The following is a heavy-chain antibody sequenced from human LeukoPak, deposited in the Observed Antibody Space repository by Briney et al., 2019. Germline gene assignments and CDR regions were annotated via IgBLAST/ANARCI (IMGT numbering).Heavy chain of an antibody. CDR1: GYTFTSYG. V-gene: IGHV1-2*02. CDR2: INPNSGDT. CDR3: ARDPRQWLVGTGVDY. J-gene: IGHJ4*02. Sequence: ASVKVSCKASGYTFTSYGISWVRQAPGQGLEWMGWINPNSGDTNYAQKFQARVTMTRDTSISTAYMELSRLRSDDTAVYYCARDPRQWLVGTGVDYWGQGTLVTVSS. D-gene: IGHD6-19*01.